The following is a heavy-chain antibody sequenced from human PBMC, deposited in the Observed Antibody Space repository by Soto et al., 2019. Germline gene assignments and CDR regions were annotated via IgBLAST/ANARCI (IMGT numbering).Heavy chain of an antibody. J-gene: IGHJ6*02. Sequence: QSGGSLRLSCAASGFTFSSYWMHWVRQAPGKGLVWVSRINSDGSSTSYADSVKGRFTISRDNAKNTLYLQMNSLRAEDTAVYYCARDRTTVANDYYYYYGMDVWGQGTTVTVSS. CDR3: ARDRTTVANDYYYYYGMDV. CDR2: INSDGSST. D-gene: IGHD4-17*01. CDR1: GFTFSSYW. V-gene: IGHV3-74*01.